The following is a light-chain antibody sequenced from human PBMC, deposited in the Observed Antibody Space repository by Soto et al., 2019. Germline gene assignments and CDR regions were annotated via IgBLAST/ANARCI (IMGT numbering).Light chain of an antibody. CDR3: QEYGSVIS. CDR1: QGISNF. Sequence: DIQMTQSPSSLSASVGDRVTITCRASQGISNFLAWYQQKPGKVPKLLISAASTLQSVVPSRLSASGSGTDFTLTIPSLQPEDVATCHCQEYGSVISFGRGTRLEIK. J-gene: IGKJ5*01. V-gene: IGKV1-27*01. CDR2: AAS.